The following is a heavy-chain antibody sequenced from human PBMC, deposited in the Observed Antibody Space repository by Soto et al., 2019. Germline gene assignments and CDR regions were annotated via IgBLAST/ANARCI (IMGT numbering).Heavy chain of an antibody. J-gene: IGHJ4*02. Sequence: GGSLRLSCAASGFTLSSYAMSWARQAPGKGLEWVSSIGVSSDAYYADSVTGRFTIPRDNSRNTLYLQMNSLRAEDTAVYYCAKNYFFDSWGQGTLVTVSS. CDR2: IGVSSDA. CDR1: GFTLSSYA. V-gene: IGHV3-23*01. CDR3: AKNYFFDS.